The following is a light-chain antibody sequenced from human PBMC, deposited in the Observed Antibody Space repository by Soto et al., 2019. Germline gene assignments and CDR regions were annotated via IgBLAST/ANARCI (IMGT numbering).Light chain of an antibody. V-gene: IGKV3-15*01. CDR3: QQYNNWPPRWT. CDR1: QSVSTN. CDR2: RAS. Sequence: EIVMTQSPATLSVSPGERATLSCRASQSVSTNLAWYQQKPGQAPRLLIYRASTRATGIPARFSGGGSGTEFTLTISSLQSEDFAVYICQQYNNWPPRWTFGQGTKVEI. J-gene: IGKJ1*01.